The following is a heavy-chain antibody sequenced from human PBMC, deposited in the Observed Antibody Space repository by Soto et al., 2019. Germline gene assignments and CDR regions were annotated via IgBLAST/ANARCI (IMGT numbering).Heavy chain of an antibody. CDR3: ARGAHTYGYVFDY. Sequence: ASVKVSCKSSGYAFASNAIHWVRQAPGQSLEWMGWVNAGNGYTKYLQNFQGRVTITSDTSASTAYMELNSLRSEDTAVYYCARGAHTYGYVFDYWGQGTLVTVSS. CDR1: GYAFASNA. D-gene: IGHD5-18*01. CDR2: VNAGNGYT. V-gene: IGHV1-3*01. J-gene: IGHJ4*02.